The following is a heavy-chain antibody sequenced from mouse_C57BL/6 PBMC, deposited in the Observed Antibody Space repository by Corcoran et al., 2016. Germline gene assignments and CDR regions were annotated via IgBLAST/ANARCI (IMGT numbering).Heavy chain of an antibody. J-gene: IGHJ4*01. CDR1: GYTFTDYY. CDR3: ASYYVSIPYAMDY. D-gene: IGHD1-1*01. CDR2: INPNNGGT. Sequence: EVQLQQSGPELVKPGASVKISCKASGYTFTDYYMNWVKQSHGKSLEWIGDINPNNGGTSYNQKYKGKATLTVDKSSSTAYMELRSLTSEDSAFYYCASYYVSIPYAMDYWGQGTSVTVSS. V-gene: IGHV1-26*01.